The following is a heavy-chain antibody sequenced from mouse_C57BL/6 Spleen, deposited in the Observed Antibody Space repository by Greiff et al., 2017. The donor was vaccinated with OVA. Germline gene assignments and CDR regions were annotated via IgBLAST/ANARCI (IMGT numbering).Heavy chain of an antibody. CDR1: GYSITSDY. CDR3: ARSLYYGSYYFDY. J-gene: IGHJ2*01. V-gene: IGHV3-8*01. D-gene: IGHD1-1*01. Sequence: EVKLMESGPGLAKPSQTLSLTCSVTGYSITSDYWNWIRKFPGNKLEYMGYISYSGSTYYNPSLKSRISITRDTSTNQYYLQLNSVTTEDTATYYCARSLYYGSYYFDYWGQGTTLTVSS. CDR2: ISYSGST.